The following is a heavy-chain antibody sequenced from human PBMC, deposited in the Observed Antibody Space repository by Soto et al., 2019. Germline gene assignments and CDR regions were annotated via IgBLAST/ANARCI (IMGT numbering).Heavy chain of an antibody. J-gene: IGHJ4*02. CDR2: IYPGDPDT. V-gene: IGHV5-51*01. Sequence: VESLKIYTQCSGEQFRGYLDGWVRPLPGKGLEWMGIIYPGDPDTRYSPSFQGQVTISADKSISTAYLQWSSLKASDTAMYYCARHTLGIAAAGDYWGQGTLVSVS. D-gene: IGHD6-13*01. CDR3: ARHTLGIAAAGDY. CDR1: GEQFRGYL.